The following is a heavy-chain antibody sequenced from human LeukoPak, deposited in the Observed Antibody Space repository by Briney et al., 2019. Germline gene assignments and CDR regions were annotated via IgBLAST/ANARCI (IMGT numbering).Heavy chain of an antibody. CDR3: ASLGGADDAFDI. D-gene: IGHD3-16*01. CDR2: IDGSGATT. V-gene: IGHV3-23*01. J-gene: IGHJ3*02. Sequence: PGGSLRLSCAGSGYTFGSYAMTWVRQGPGKGLEWVSSIDGSGATTYYADSVKGRFTISRDNAKNSLYLQMNSLRAEDTALYYCASLGGADDAFDIWGQGTMVTVSS. CDR1: GYTFGSYA.